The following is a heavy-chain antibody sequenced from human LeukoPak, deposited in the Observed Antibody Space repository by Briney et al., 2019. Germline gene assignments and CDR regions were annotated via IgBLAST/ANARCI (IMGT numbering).Heavy chain of an antibody. J-gene: IGHJ4*02. V-gene: IGHV4-38-2*01. CDR2: VFHTGSS. CDR1: GYSISSGYY. Sequence: SETLSLTCAVAGYSISSGYYWGCIRQPPGKGREWFGSVFHTGSSYYIPSLQRRVTISRDTSTNQFSMEVSSLTAADTAIYYCARGISPTEHDYWGPGTLVTVSS. CDR3: ARGISPTEHDY.